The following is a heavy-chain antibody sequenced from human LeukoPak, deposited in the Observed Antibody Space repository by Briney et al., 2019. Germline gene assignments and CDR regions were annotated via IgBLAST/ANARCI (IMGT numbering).Heavy chain of an antibody. Sequence: GGSLRLSCTASGFTFGDYAMSWFRQAPGKGLEWVGRIKSKTDGGTTDYAAPVKGRFTISRDDSKNTLYLQMNSLKTEDTAVYYCTTAYCSGGSCYSGRDYWGQGTLVTVSS. CDR1: GFTFGDYA. CDR3: TTAYCSGGSCYSGRDY. D-gene: IGHD2-15*01. V-gene: IGHV3-15*01. CDR2: IKSKTDGGTT. J-gene: IGHJ4*02.